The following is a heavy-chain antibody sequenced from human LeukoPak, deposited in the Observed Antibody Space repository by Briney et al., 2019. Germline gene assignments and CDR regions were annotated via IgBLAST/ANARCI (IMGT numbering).Heavy chain of an antibody. D-gene: IGHD4-17*01. CDR3: ARGTVIQGGDAFDI. J-gene: IGHJ3*02. Sequence: GRSLRLSCAASGFTFSSYAMHWVRQAPGKGLEWVAVISYDGSNKYYADSVKGRFTISRDNSKNTLYLQMNSLRAEDTAVYYCARGTVIQGGDAFDIWGQGTMVTVSS. CDR1: GFTFSSYA. V-gene: IGHV3-30-3*01. CDR2: ISYDGSNK.